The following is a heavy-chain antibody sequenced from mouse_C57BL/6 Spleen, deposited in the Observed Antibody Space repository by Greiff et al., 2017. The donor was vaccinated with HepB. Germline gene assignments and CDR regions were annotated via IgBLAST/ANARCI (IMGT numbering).Heavy chain of an antibody. V-gene: IGHV5-4*01. J-gene: IGHJ2*01. Sequence: DVKLVESGGGLVKPGGSLKLSCAASGFTFSSYAMSWVRQTPEKRLEWVATISDGGSYTYYPDNVKGRFTISRDNAKNNLYLQMSHLKSEDTAMYYCARDYYGSSRFDYWGQGTTLTVSS. CDR1: GFTFSSYA. CDR2: ISDGGSYT. CDR3: ARDYYGSSRFDY. D-gene: IGHD1-1*01.